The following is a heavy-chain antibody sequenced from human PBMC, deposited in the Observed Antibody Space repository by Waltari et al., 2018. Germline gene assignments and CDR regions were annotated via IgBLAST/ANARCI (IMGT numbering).Heavy chain of an antibody. V-gene: IGHV1-69*12. CDR1: GGSFGRYA. CDR3: ARRQLGGPLDP. CDR2: LIPIFGTP. Sequence: QVHLVQSGAEVKKPGSSVKVSCKASGGSFGRYAISWVRLAPGQGLEWMGGLIPIFGTPKYAQNFQDRVTITADESTSTVYLELSSLKSEDTALYHCARRQLGGPLDPWGQGTLVTVSS. D-gene: IGHD1-1*01. J-gene: IGHJ5*02.